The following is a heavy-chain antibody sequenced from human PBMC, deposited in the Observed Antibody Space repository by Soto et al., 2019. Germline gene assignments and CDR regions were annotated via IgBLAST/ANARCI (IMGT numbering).Heavy chain of an antibody. CDR1: GFTFSSYS. J-gene: IGHJ4*02. D-gene: IGHD3-9*01. Sequence: GGSLRLSCAASGFTFSSYSMNWVRQAPGKGLEWVSSISSSSSYIYYADSVKGRFTISRDNAKNSLYLQMNSLRAEDTAVYYCARDPHLRYFDWRGDYWGQGTLVTVSS. V-gene: IGHV3-21*01. CDR2: ISSSSSYI. CDR3: ARDPHLRYFDWRGDY.